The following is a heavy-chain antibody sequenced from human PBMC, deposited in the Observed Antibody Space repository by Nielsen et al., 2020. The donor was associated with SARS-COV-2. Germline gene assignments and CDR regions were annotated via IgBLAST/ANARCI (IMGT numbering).Heavy chain of an antibody. CDR2: IYYSGST. CDR3: ARASAARNYFDY. Sequence: WIRQPPGKGLEWIGYIYYSGSTNYNPSLKGRVTISVDTSKNQFSLKLSSVTAADTAVYYCARASAARNYFDYWGQGTLVTVSS. D-gene: IGHD6-6*01. J-gene: IGHJ4*02. V-gene: IGHV4-59*01.